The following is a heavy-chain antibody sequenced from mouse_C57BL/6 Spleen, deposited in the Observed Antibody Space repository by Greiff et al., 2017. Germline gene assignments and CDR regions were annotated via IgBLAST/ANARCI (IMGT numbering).Heavy chain of an antibody. Sequence: VQLQQSGAELVKPGASVKISCKASGYAFSSYWMNWVKQRPGKGLEWIGQIYPGDGDTNYNGKFKGKATLTAAKSSSTSYMQLSSLTTEDSAVYFCARGGYYGNYSWFAYWGQGTLVTVSA. CDR1: GYAFSSYW. CDR3: ARGGYYGNYSWFAY. V-gene: IGHV1-80*01. D-gene: IGHD2-1*01. CDR2: IYPGDGDT. J-gene: IGHJ3*01.